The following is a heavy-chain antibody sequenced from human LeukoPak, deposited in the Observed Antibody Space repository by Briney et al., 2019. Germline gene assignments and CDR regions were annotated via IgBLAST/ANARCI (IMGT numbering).Heavy chain of an antibody. V-gene: IGHV1-18*01. CDR2: VGPYNRKT. J-gene: IGHJ4*02. CDR3: ARGAPRGVWNFYFDY. Sequence: ASVKVSCKASGYAFSSYGIGWVRQAPGQGLEWMGWVGPYNRKTNYSQKYQGRVTMTTDTSTNTAYLELWTLRSDDTAVYYCARGAPRGVWNFYFDYWGQGTLFTVSS. CDR1: GYAFSSYG. D-gene: IGHD1-7*01.